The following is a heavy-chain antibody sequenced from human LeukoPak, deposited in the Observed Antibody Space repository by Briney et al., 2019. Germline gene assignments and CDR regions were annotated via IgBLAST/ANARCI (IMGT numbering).Heavy chain of an antibody. Sequence: PGGSLRLSCAASGFTFSRYGMHWVRQAPGKGLEWVAFIRFDGSKMYYADSVKGRFTIYRGNSKNTLYLQMNSLRAEDTAIYYCARDTRVAVAGDWGQGTLVTGSS. D-gene: IGHD6-19*01. CDR3: ARDTRVAVAGD. J-gene: IGHJ4*02. V-gene: IGHV3-30*02. CDR1: GFTFSRYG. CDR2: IRFDGSKM.